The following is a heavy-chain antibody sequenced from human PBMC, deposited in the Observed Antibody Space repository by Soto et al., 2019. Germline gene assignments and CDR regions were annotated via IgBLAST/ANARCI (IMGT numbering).Heavy chain of an antibody. Sequence: QVQLQESGPGLVRPSETLSLTCTVSGGSISSYRWSWIRQPAGKGLEWIGRLNTYGNTHYNPSLKSRVTVSVDTSRNQFFLTPRSVTAADSAVYHCGRESGETWDYEASWGQGTPVTVPS. D-gene: IGHD1-7*01. CDR2: LNTYGNT. V-gene: IGHV4-4*07. CDR1: GGSISSYR. CDR3: GRESGETWDYEAS. J-gene: IGHJ5*02.